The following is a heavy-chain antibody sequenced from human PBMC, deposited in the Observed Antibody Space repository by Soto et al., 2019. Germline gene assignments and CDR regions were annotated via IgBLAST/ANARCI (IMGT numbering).Heavy chain of an antibody. V-gene: IGHV3-23*01. CDR1: GLTFTDYW. Sequence: PGGSLRLSCVTYGLTFTDYWMSWVRQAPGKGLEWVSAISGSGGSTYYADSVKGRFTISRDNSKNTLYLQMNSLRAEDTAVYYCAKSKTGILLPVDYWGQGTLVTVSS. J-gene: IGHJ4*02. D-gene: IGHD3-9*01. CDR3: AKSKTGILLPVDY. CDR2: ISGSGGST.